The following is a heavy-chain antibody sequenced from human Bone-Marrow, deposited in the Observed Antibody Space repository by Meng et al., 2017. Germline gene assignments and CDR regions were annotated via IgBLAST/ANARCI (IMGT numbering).Heavy chain of an antibody. CDR1: GFIFSDYA. J-gene: IGHJ4*02. V-gene: IGHV3-30-3*01. Sequence: QGQLVESGGVVVQPGRSLSLSCAASGFIFSDYAMHWVRQDPGQGLEGVAVTSYDGNKKYYADSVKGRVTISRDDSRNTLYLQINSLRAADTAVYYCARGEEWELLNYWGQGTLVTVSS. CDR3: ARGEEWELLNY. D-gene: IGHD1-26*01. CDR2: TSYDGNKK.